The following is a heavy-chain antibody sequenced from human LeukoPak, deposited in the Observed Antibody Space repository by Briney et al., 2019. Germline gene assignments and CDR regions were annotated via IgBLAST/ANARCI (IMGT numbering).Heavy chain of an antibody. Sequence: GGSLRLSCAASGFTFSDYYMSWIRQAPGKWLEWVSYISSSGSTIYYADSVKGRFTISRDNAKNSLYLQMNSLRAEDTAVYYCAGYCSSTSCSGAFDIWGQGTMVTVSS. V-gene: IGHV3-11*01. CDR1: GFTFSDYY. D-gene: IGHD2-2*01. CDR2: ISSSGSTI. CDR3: AGYCSSTSCSGAFDI. J-gene: IGHJ3*02.